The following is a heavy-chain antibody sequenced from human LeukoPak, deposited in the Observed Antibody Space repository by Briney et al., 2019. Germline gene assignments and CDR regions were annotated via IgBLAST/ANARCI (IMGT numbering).Heavy chain of an antibody. Sequence: GGSLRLSCAASGFTFDDYAMHWVRQAPGKGLEWVSGISWSSGSIGYADSVKGRFTISRDNAKNSLYLQMNSLRAEDTALYYCAKDSEYSYGSGAFDIWGQGTMVTVSS. CDR2: ISWSSGSI. CDR1: GFTFDDYA. V-gene: IGHV3-9*01. D-gene: IGHD5-18*01. CDR3: AKDSEYSYGSGAFDI. J-gene: IGHJ3*02.